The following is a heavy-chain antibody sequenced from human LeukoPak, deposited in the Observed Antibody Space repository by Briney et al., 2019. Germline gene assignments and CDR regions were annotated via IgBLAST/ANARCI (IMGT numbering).Heavy chain of an antibody. CDR2: INPNSGGT. Sequence: GPVKVSCKASGYTSTGYYTHWVRQAPGQGLEWMGRINPNSGGTNYAQKFQGRVTMTRDTSISTAYMELSRLRSDDTAVYYCARLLWFGEGYYGMDVWGQGTTVTVSS. V-gene: IGHV1-2*06. D-gene: IGHD3-10*01. CDR1: GYTSTGYY. CDR3: ARLLWFGEGYYGMDV. J-gene: IGHJ6*02.